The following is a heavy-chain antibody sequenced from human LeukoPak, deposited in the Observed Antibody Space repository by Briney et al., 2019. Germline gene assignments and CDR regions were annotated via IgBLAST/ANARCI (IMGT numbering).Heavy chain of an antibody. CDR2: INHSGST. CDR1: GGSFSGYY. D-gene: IGHD5-12*01. Sequence: SETLSLTCAVSGGSFSGYYWSWIRQPPGKGLEWIGEINHSGSTNYNPSLKSRVTISVDTSKNQFSLKLSSVTAADTAVYYCARVDIVATRTLDYWGQGTLVTVSS. CDR3: ARVDIVATRTLDY. J-gene: IGHJ4*02. V-gene: IGHV4-34*01.